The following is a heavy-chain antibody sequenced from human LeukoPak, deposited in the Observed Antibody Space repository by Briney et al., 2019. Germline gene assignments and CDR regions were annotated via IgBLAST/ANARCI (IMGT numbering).Heavy chain of an antibody. Sequence: SETLSLTCTVSGGSISSYYWSWIRQPPGKGLEWIGYIYYGGSTNYNPSLKSRVTISVDTSKNQFSLKLSSVTAADTAVYYCARHYDILTGYYNFGFDPWGQGXLVTXSS. J-gene: IGHJ5*02. CDR3: ARHYDILTGYYNFGFDP. D-gene: IGHD3-9*01. V-gene: IGHV4-59*08. CDR2: IYYGGST. CDR1: GGSISSYY.